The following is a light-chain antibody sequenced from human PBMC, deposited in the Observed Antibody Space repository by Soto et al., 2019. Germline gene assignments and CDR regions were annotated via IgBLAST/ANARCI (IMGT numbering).Light chain of an antibody. CDR1: QSVTNRY. J-gene: IGKJ4*01. CDR3: QQYGSSALT. CDR2: GAS. Sequence: EIVLTQSPGTLSLSPGERATLSCRASQSVTNRYLAWYRQKPGQAPRLLIFGASSRATGIPDRFSGSGSGTDFTLTISRLEPEDFAVYYCQQYGSSALTFGGGTKVEIK. V-gene: IGKV3-20*01.